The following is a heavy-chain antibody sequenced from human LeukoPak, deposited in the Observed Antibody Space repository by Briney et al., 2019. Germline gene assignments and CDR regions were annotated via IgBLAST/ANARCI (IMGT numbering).Heavy chain of an antibody. J-gene: IGHJ2*01. CDR3: ARGGNHGDYWYFDL. CDR2: IKQDGSEK. D-gene: IGHD4-17*01. V-gene: IGHV3-7*01. Sequence: GGSLRLSCSASESTFSNFWMSWVRQAPGKGPEWVANIKQDGSEKYYVDSVKGRFTISRDNAETSLHLQMNSLRAEDTAVYYCARGGNHGDYWYFDLWGRGTLVTVSS. CDR1: ESTFSNFW.